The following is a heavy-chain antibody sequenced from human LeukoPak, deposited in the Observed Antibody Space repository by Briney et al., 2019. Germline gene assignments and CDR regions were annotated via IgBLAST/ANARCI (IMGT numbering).Heavy chain of an antibody. CDR1: GFTFSSYW. CDR2: IKQDGSEK. J-gene: IGHJ3*02. V-gene: IGHV3-7*01. Sequence: QPGGSLRLSCAASGFTFSSYWMSWVRHPPGKGLEWVANIKQDGSEKYSVYSVKGPFTISRDNAKNSLYLHMNSLRAEDTAVYYCARGGSSDWYENAFDIWGQGTMVTVSS. CDR3: ARGGSSDWYENAFDI. D-gene: IGHD6-19*01.